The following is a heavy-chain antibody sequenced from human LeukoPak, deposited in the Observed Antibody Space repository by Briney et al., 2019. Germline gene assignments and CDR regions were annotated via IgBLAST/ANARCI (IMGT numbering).Heavy chain of an antibody. CDR3: ARPMAVAGFDY. CDR2: INAGNGYT. D-gene: IGHD6-19*01. J-gene: IGHJ4*02. Sequence: GASVKVSCKASGYTFTSYAIHWVRQAPGQSLEWMGWINAGNGYTKYSQKFQGRVTITRDTSASTAYMELSSLRSEDTAVYYCARPMAVAGFDYWGQGTLVTVSS. CDR1: GYTFTSYA. V-gene: IGHV1-3*01.